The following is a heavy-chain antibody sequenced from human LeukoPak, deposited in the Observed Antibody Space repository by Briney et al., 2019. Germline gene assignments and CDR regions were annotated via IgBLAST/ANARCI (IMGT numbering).Heavy chain of an antibody. J-gene: IGHJ3*02. CDR1: GASINSFY. Sequence: SGALSLTCAVSGASINSFYWSWLRQPTGKGLEWLGYLSHSGYTTYNPSLKSRVTMSVDTSKNYLSLKLTSMTAADTALYYCARSGYIYGADAFDIWGQGTMVSVSS. CDR2: LSHSGYT. V-gene: IGHV4-59*01. D-gene: IGHD5-18*01. CDR3: ARSGYIYGADAFDI.